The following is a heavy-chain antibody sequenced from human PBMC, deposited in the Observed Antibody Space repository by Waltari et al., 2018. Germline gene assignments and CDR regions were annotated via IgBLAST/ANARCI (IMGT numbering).Heavy chain of an antibody. CDR1: GFTFSSYA. Sequence: EVQLLESGGGLVQPGGSLRLSCAASGFTFSSYAMSWVRQAPGKGLEWVSVIYCGGSTYYADSVKGRFTISRDNSKNTLYLQMNSLRAEDTAVYYCAKDRGSSPDWGQGTLVTVSS. CDR3: AKDRGSSPD. CDR2: IYCGGST. J-gene: IGHJ4*02. V-gene: IGHV3-23*03. D-gene: IGHD1-26*01.